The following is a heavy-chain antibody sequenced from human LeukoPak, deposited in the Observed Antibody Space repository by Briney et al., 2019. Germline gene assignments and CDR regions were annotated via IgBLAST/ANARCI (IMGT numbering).Heavy chain of an antibody. J-gene: IGHJ4*02. D-gene: IGHD2-15*01. V-gene: IGHV3-66*02. CDR2: IYSGGST. CDR1: GFTVSSSY. Sequence: GGSLRLSCAAAGFTVSSSYMSWVRKAPGKGLEWVSVIYSGGSTYYADSVKGRFSVSRDISKNTLYVQMNSLRVDDTAVYYCARDSETTPIHVLGYWGQGTLVTVSS. CDR3: ARDSETTPIHVLGY.